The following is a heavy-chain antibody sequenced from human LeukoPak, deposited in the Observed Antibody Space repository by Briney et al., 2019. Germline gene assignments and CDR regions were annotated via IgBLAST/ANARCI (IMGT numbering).Heavy chain of an antibody. V-gene: IGHV4-30-2*01. D-gene: IGHD6-19*01. J-gene: IGHJ4*02. CDR1: GGSISSGDYY. CDR2: IYHSGST. CDR3: ARGAGSGPGYSSGWYFDY. Sequence: TLALTCTVSGGSISSGDYYWSWIRQPPGKGLEWIGYIYHSGSTFYNPSLKSRVTISVDRSKNQFSLKLSSVTAADTAVYYCARGAGSGPGYSSGWYFDYWGQGTLVTVSS.